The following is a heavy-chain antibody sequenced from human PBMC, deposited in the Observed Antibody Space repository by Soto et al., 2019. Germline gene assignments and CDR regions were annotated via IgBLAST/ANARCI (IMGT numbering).Heavy chain of an antibody. CDR2: IYSGGST. J-gene: IGHJ6*02. CDR1: GFTVSSNY. D-gene: IGHD2-2*01. CDR3: ASVVPAAILGMDV. V-gene: IGHV3-53*01. Sequence: GGSLRLSCAASGFTVSSNYMSWVRQAPGKGLEWVSVIYSGGSTCYADSVKGRFTISRDNSKNTLYLQMNSLRAEDTAVYYCASVVPAAILGMDVWGQGTTVTVSS.